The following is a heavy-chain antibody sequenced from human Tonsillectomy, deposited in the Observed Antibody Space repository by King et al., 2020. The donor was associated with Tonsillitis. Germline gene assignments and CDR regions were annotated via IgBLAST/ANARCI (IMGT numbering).Heavy chain of an antibody. Sequence: VQLVESGGGVVQPGRSLRLSCAASGFTFSSYGMHWFRQVPGKGLEWGAVISYDVSNKYYASSVKGRFTISSDNSTNTLYLQMNSLRAEDTAVYYCAKFMYSSSWYAPNDAFDIWGQGTMVTVSS. CDR3: AKFMYSSSWYAPNDAFDI. CDR2: ISYDVSNK. V-gene: IGHV3-30*18. D-gene: IGHD6-13*01. CDR1: GFTFSSYG. J-gene: IGHJ3*02.